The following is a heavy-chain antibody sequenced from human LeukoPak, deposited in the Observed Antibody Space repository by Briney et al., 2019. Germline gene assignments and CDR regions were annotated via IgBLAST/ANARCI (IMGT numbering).Heavy chain of an antibody. Sequence: TASETLSLTCTVSGGSISSHYWSWIRQPPGKGLEWIGCIYYSGSTNYNPSLKSRVTISVDTSKNQFSLKLSSVTAADTAVYYCARSPNYDFWSGYYNYYYYYMDVWGKGTTVTVSS. V-gene: IGHV4-59*11. CDR2: IYYSGST. D-gene: IGHD3-3*01. J-gene: IGHJ6*03. CDR3: ARSPNYDFWSGYYNYYYYYMDV. CDR1: GGSISSHY.